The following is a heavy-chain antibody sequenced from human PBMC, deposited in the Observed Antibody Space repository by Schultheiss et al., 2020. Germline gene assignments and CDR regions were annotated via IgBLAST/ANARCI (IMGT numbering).Heavy chain of an antibody. D-gene: IGHD3-3*01. V-gene: IGHV3-48*03. CDR3: ATSAILGVACDH. CDR2: ISRRGDTI. CDR1: GFTFSSYD. J-gene: IGHJ4*02. Sequence: GGSLRLSCVGSGFTFSSYDMNWLRQAPGKGLEWVSYISRRGDTIHYADSVKGQFTVSRDNPKNSLYLQMSSLRAEDTAVYYCATSAILGVACDHWGQGTLVTVSS.